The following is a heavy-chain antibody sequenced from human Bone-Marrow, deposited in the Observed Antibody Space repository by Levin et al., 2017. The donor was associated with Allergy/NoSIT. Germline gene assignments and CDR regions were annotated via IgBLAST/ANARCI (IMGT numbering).Heavy chain of an antibody. V-gene: IGHV1-2*02. D-gene: IGHD3-10*01. CDR1: GYTFTGYY. CDR3: ARGHYYGSGRRVGGLDY. J-gene: IGHJ4*02. Sequence: ASVKVSCKASGYTFTGYYMHWVRQAPGQGLEWMGWINPNSGGTNYAQKFQGRVTMTRDTSISTAYMELSRLRSDDTAVYYCARGHYYGSGRRVGGLDYWGQGTLVTVSS. CDR2: INPNSGGT.